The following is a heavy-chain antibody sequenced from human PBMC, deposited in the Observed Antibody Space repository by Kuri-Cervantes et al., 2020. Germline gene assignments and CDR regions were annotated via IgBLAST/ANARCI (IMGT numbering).Heavy chain of an antibody. CDR3: ARDRDDSWSGYSPSFDY. Sequence: GESLKISCAASGFTFSSYSMNWVRQAPGKGLEWVSYISSSSSTIYYADSVKGRFTISRDNAKNSLYLQMNSLRAEDTAVYYCARDRDDSWSGYSPSFDYWGQGTLVTVSS. V-gene: IGHV3-48*04. CDR1: GFTFSSYS. CDR2: ISSSSSTI. D-gene: IGHD3-3*01. J-gene: IGHJ4*02.